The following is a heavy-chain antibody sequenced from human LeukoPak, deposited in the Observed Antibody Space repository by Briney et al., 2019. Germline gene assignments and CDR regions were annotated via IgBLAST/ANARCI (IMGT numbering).Heavy chain of an antibody. J-gene: IGHJ6*02. V-gene: IGHV3-48*03. D-gene: IGHD3-22*01. CDR2: IGNDGRMM. CDR1: GFTLSSHP. CDR3: ARDASHFDSSGYFHNYYYGMDV. Sequence: PGGSLRLSCAASGFTLSSHPMNWVRQAPGKGLEWVSYIGNDGRMMYYADSVKGRFTIPRDSAKNSLYLQMDSLGADDTAVYYCARDASHFDSSGYFHNYYYGMDVWGQGTTVTVSS.